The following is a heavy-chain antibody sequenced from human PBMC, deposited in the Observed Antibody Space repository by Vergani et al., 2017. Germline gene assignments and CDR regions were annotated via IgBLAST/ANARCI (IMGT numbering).Heavy chain of an antibody. V-gene: IGHV3-66*01. CDR3: ARDIEMSTGPI. Sequence: EVQLVESGGGLVQPGGSLRLSCAASGLSVTRSYMSWVRQAPGKGLEWVSVIYPGEKTYYADIVKGRFSISTDDLKNTVYLQMNSLRVDDTAIYYCARDIEMSTGPIWGRGTRVTVS. CDR1: GLSVTRSY. CDR2: IYPGEKT. D-gene: IGHD5-24*01. J-gene: IGHJ4*02.